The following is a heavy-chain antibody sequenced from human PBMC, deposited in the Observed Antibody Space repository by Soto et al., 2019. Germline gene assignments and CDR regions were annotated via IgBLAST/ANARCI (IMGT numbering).Heavy chain of an antibody. CDR2: INHSGST. CDR3: ARTYYDFWSGSPDYFDY. V-gene: IGHV4-34*01. J-gene: IGHJ4*02. D-gene: IGHD3-3*01. Sequence: SETLPLTCAVYGGSFSGYYWSWIRQPPGKGLEWIGEINHSGSTNYNPSLKSRVTISVDTSKNQFSLKLSSVTAADTAVYYCARTYYDFWSGSPDYFDYWGQGTLVTVSS. CDR1: GGSFSGYY.